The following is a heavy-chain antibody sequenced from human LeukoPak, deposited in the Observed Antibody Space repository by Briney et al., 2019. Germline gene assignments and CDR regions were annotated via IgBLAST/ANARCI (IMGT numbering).Heavy chain of an antibody. Sequence: GASVKVSCKASGGTFSAYAISWVRQAPGQGLEWMGRIIPIFDIVDYAPNFQGRVTITADKSTTTAYMELSSLRSDDTAVFYCARDPECDTPGYLSGYFDSWGQGTLVTVSS. D-gene: IGHD3-9*01. CDR3: ARDPECDTPGYLSGYFDS. V-gene: IGHV1-69*04. CDR1: GGTFSAYA. J-gene: IGHJ4*02. CDR2: IIPIFDIV.